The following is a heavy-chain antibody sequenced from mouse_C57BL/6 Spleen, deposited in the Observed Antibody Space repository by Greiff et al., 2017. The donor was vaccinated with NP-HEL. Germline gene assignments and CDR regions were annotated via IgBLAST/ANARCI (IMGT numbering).Heavy chain of an antibody. CDR2: IDPSDSYT. J-gene: IGHJ3*01. Sequence: QVQLQQPGAELVRPGTSVKLSCKASGYTFTSYWMHWVKQRPGQGLEWIGVIDPSDSYTNYNQKFKGKATLTVDTSSSIAYMQLSSLTSEDSAVYYCARGTTAVWFAYWGQGTLVTVSA. CDR3: ARGTTAVWFAY. D-gene: IGHD1-2*01. V-gene: IGHV1-59*01. CDR1: GYTFTSYW.